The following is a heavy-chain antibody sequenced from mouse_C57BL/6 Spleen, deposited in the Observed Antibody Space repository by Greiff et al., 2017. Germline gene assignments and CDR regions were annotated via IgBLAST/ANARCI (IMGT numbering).Heavy chain of an antibody. CDR1: GYSITSGYD. CDR3: AREGDRYFDV. Sequence: EVQLQQSGPGMVKPSQSLSLTCTVTGYSITSGYDWHWIRHFPGNKLEWMGYISYSGSTNYNPSPKSRISITHDTSKNHFFLKLNSVTTEDTATYYCAREGDRYFDVWGTGTTVTVSS. D-gene: IGHD3-3*01. J-gene: IGHJ1*03. V-gene: IGHV3-1*01. CDR2: ISYSGST.